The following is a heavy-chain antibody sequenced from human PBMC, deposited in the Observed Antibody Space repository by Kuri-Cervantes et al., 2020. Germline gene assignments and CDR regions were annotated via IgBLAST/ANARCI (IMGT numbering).Heavy chain of an antibody. D-gene: IGHD3-22*01. V-gene: IGHV1-18*04. CDR3: ARADITMIVVVISLDY. CDR1: GYTFTTYY. CDR2: ISDYNGNT. Sequence: ASVKVSCKTSGYTFTTYYVHWVRQAPGQGLEWMGCISDYNGNTNYAQKLQGRVTITTDTSTSTAYMELRSLRSDDTAVYYCARADITMIVVVISLDYWGQGTMVTVSS. J-gene: IGHJ4*02.